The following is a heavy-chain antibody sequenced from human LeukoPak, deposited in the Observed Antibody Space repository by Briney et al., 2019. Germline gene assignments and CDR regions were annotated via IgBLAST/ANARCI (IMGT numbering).Heavy chain of an antibody. CDR2: ITGSRGSP. CDR3: AKRPRYSSGWFDY. Sequence: PGGSLRLSCAASGFTFSSYAMSWVCRAPGEGVWWGSAITGSRGSPYHAHSVKGRFTLSRDNSKNTLYLQMNSLRAEHTAVYYCAKRPRYSSGWFDYWGQGTLVTVSS. V-gene: IGHV3-23*01. D-gene: IGHD6-19*01. CDR1: GFTFSSYA. J-gene: IGHJ4*02.